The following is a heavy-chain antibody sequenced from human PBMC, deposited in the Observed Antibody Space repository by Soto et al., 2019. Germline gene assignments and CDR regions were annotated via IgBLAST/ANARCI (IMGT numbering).Heavy chain of an antibody. CDR3: ARDPVGATAFDY. CDR2: ISAYTDNT. J-gene: IGHJ4*02. CDR1: GYTFSTYG. D-gene: IGHD1-26*01. V-gene: IGHV1-18*01. Sequence: GASVKVSCKASGYTFSTYGVCWVRQAPGQGLEWMGWISAYTDNTYYAQDYQGRVTMTRDTSTNTAYMELMSLTSDDTAMYYCARDPVGATAFDYWGQGTLVTVSS.